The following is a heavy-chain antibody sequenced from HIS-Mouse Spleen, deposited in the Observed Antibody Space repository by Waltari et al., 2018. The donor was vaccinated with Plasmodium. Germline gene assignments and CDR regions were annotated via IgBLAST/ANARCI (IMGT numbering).Heavy chain of an antibody. J-gene: IGHJ4*02. V-gene: IGHV4-31*03. Sequence: QVQLQESGPGLVKPSQTLSLTCTVSGGSISSGGYYWSWIRQHPGKGLECIGYIYYSGSTYYNPSLKSRVTISVDTSKNQFSLKLSSVTAADTAVYYCARSIAATVTFYFDYWGQGTLVTVSS. CDR1: GGSISSGGYY. CDR2: IYYSGST. CDR3: ARSIAATVTFYFDY. D-gene: IGHD6-13*01.